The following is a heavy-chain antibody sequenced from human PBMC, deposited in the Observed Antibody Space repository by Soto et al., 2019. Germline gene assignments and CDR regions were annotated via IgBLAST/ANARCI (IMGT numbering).Heavy chain of an antibody. CDR1: GFTFSSYS. J-gene: IGHJ5*02. CDR2: ISSSSSYI. CDR3: ARDPNYCSCGSCYPPDWFDP. D-gene: IGHD2-15*01. Sequence: EVQLVESGGGLVKPGGSLRLSCEASGFTFSSYSMNWVRQAPGKGLEWVSSISSSSSYIYYADSVKGRFTISRDNAKNSLYLQMNILRAEDTAVYYCARDPNYCSCGSCYPPDWFDPWGQGTLVTVSS. V-gene: IGHV3-21*01.